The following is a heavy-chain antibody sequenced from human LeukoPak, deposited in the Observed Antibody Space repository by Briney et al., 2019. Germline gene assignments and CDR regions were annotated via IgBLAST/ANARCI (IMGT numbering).Heavy chain of an antibody. Sequence: GGSLRLSCAASGFTFSSYWMHWVRQAPGKGLVWVSRINSDGSSTSYADSVKGRFTISRDNAKNTLYLQMNSLRAEDTAVYYCAKDRHIVVVVAAFWFDPWGQGTLVTVSS. CDR3: AKDRHIVVVVAAFWFDP. D-gene: IGHD2-15*01. V-gene: IGHV3-74*01. CDR2: INSDGSST. CDR1: GFTFSSYW. J-gene: IGHJ5*02.